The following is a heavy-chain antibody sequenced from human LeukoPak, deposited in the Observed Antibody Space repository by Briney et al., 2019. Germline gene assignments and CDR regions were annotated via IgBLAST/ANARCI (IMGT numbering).Heavy chain of an antibody. D-gene: IGHD3-10*02. CDR1: GFTFSSYS. V-gene: IGHV3-48*01. CDR3: AELGITMIGGV. J-gene: IGHJ6*04. Sequence: GGSLRLSCAASGFTFSSYSMNWVRQAPGKGLEWVSYISSSSSTVYDVDSVKGRFTISRDNAKNSLYLQMNSLRAEDTAVYYCAELGITMIGGVWGKGTTVTISS. CDR2: ISSSSSTV.